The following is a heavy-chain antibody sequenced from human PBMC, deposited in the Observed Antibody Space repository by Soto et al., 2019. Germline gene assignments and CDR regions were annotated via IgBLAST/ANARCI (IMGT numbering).Heavy chain of an antibody. Sequence: QVQLVESGGGLVKPGGSLRLSCAASGFTFSDYYMSWIRQAPGKGLEWVSYISSSGSTIYYADSVKGRFTISRDNAKNSLYLQMSSLRAEDTAVYYCASIGYSPYSISSSSWFDPWGQGTLVTVSS. D-gene: IGHD6-6*01. CDR1: GFTFSDYY. V-gene: IGHV3-11*01. J-gene: IGHJ5*02. CDR3: ASIGYSPYSISSSSWFDP. CDR2: ISSSGSTI.